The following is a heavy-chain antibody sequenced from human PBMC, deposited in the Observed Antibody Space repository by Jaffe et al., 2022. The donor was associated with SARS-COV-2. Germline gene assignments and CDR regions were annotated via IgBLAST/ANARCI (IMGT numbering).Heavy chain of an antibody. CDR3: ARDVGGDYYYYYYGLDV. Sequence: EVQLVESGGGLVQPGGSLRLSCAASGFTVSGNYMNWVRQAPGKGLEWVSVIYSGGSTYYADSVKGRFTISRDNSKNTLYLQMNSLRAEDTAVYYCARDVGGDYYYYYYGLDVWGQGTTVTVSS. D-gene: IGHD4-17*01. J-gene: IGHJ6*02. CDR1: GFTVSGNY. CDR2: IYSGGST. V-gene: IGHV3-66*02.